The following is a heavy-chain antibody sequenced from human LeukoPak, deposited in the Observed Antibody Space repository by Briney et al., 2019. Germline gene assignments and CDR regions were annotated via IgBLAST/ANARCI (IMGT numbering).Heavy chain of an antibody. CDR1: GFTLITYW. CDR3: ARDGGMGTASVFDI. CDR2: INQDGSEK. Sequence: GGSLRLSCAASGFTLITYWMTWVRQAPGKGLEWVANINQDGSEKYYVDSVKGRFTISRDNAKNSLYLQMNSLRAEDTAVYYCARDGGMGTASVFDIWGQGTMVTVSS. V-gene: IGHV3-7*01. D-gene: IGHD1-7*01. J-gene: IGHJ3*02.